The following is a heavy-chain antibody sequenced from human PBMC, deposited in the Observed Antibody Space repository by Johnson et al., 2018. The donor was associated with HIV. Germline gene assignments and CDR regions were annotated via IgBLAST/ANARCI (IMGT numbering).Heavy chain of an antibody. V-gene: IGHV3-13*01. CDR1: GFTFDDYG. D-gene: IGHD5/OR15-5a*01. J-gene: IGHJ3*02. CDR2: ITTAGDT. Sequence: VQLVESGGSVVRPGGSLRLSCAASGFTFDDYGMSWVRQAPGKGLEWVSGITTAGDTYYPGSVKGRFTIFRENVKNSLYLQMNSLRAGDTAVYYCARGVLAFDIWGQGTMVTVSS. CDR3: ARGVLAFDI.